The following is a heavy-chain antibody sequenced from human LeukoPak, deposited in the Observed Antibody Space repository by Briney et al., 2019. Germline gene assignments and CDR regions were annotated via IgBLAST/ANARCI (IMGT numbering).Heavy chain of an antibody. V-gene: IGHV4-59*12. CDR2: VFYNGDT. CDR3: SRESGAFCPFGY. Sequence: SETLSLTCTVSGGSISSYYWTWIRQPPGKGLEWIGYVFYNGDTNYNPSLNGRVTTSLDKSSNQLSLNLTSVTAADTATYYCSRESGAFCPFGYWGQGTLVIVSS. D-gene: IGHD1-26*01. J-gene: IGHJ4*02. CDR1: GGSISSYY.